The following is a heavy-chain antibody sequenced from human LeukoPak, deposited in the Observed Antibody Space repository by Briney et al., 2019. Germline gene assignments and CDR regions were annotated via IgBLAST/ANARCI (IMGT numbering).Heavy chain of an antibody. J-gene: IGHJ4*02. CDR3: ARDQITTPFDY. CDR1: GGSFSGYY. CDR2: INHSGST. D-gene: IGHD2-15*01. V-gene: IGHV4-34*01. Sequence: SETLSLTCAVYGGSFSGYYWSWIRQPPGKGLEWIGEINHSGSTNYNPSLKSRVTISVDTSKNQFSLKLSSVTAADTAVYYCARDQITTPFDYWGQGTLVSVSS.